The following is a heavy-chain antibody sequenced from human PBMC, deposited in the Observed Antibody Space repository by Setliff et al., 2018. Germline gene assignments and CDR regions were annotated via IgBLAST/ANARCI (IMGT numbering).Heavy chain of an antibody. J-gene: IGHJ4*02. Sequence: ASVKVSCKASGYSLSNYVMNWVRQAPGQGLEWMGWINTKTGDPTYAQGYTGRFAFSLDTSDSATYLDISNLKAEDTATYYCARALGATVTHFDYWGQGTLVTVSS. D-gene: IGHD1-26*01. CDR1: GYSLSNYV. V-gene: IGHV7-4-1*02. CDR3: ARALGATVTHFDY. CDR2: INTKTGDP.